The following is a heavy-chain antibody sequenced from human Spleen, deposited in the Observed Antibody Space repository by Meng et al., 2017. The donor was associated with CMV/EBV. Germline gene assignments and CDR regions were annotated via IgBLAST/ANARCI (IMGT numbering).Heavy chain of an antibody. J-gene: IGHJ4*02. CDR3: ARVDDFWSGYTFDY. CDR1: GFTFSDYY. D-gene: IGHD3-3*01. Sequence: GESLKISCAASGFTFSDYYMSWIRQAPGKGLEWVSYISSSGSTIYYADSVKGRFTISRDNAKNSLYLQMNSLRAEDTAVYYCARVDDFWSGYTFDYWGQGTLVTVSS. CDR2: ISSSGSTI. V-gene: IGHV3-11*04.